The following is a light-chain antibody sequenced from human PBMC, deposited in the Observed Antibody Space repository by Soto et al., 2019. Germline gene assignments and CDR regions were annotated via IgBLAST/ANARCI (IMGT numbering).Light chain of an antibody. CDR1: SSYVGGYNY. V-gene: IGLV2-11*01. J-gene: IGLJ1*01. Sequence: QSVLTQPRSVSGSPGQSVTISCTGTSSYVGGYNYVSWYQQHPGKAPKLMIYDVSKRPSGVPDRFSGSKSGTTASLTISGLQAEDEADYYCNSYTSASTYVFGTGTKVTVL. CDR3: NSYTSASTYV. CDR2: DVS.